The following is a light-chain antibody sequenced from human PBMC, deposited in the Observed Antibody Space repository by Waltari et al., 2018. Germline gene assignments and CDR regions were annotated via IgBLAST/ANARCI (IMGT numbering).Light chain of an antibody. Sequence: QSALTQPASVSGSPGQSITISCTGTSSDVGSYNIVSWYQKHPGKAPKLMIYEGSKRPSGVSNRFSGSKSGNTASLTISGLQAEDEADYYCCSYAGSSTFHVVFGGGTKLTVL. CDR1: SSDVGSYNI. V-gene: IGLV2-23*03. CDR2: EGS. CDR3: CSYAGSSTFHVV. J-gene: IGLJ2*01.